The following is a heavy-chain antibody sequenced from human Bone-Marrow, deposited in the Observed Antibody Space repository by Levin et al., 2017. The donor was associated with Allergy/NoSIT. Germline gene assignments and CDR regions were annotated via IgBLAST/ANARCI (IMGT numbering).Heavy chain of an antibody. CDR1: GGSISSSSYY. CDR3: ARLEYIVVVPTAMGGYFDY. V-gene: IGHV4-39*01. D-gene: IGHD2-2*01. CDR2: IYYSEST. J-gene: IGHJ4*02. Sequence: GSLRLSCTVSGGSISSSSYYWGWIRQPPGKGLEWIGIIYYSESTYYNPSLKSRVTISVDTSKNQFSLKLSSVTAADTAEYYCARLEYIVVVPTAMGGYFDYWGQGTLVTVSS.